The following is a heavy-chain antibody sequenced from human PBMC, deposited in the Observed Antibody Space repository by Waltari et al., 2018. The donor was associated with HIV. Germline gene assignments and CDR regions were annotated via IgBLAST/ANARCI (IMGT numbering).Heavy chain of an antibody. Sequence: QVKLVQSGAEVKKPGASVKVSCKASGYTFSTSDINCVRQATGQGLEWMGWMNPNSGNTGYAQKFQGRVNMTRNSSIRTAYMELSSLRSDDTAVYYCSRGLHCTATSCLLYHGMDVWGQGTAVSVSS. CDR2: MNPNSGNT. CDR1: GYTFSTSD. D-gene: IGHD2-2*01. J-gene: IGHJ6*02. V-gene: IGHV1-8*01. CDR3: SRGLHCTATSCLLYHGMDV.